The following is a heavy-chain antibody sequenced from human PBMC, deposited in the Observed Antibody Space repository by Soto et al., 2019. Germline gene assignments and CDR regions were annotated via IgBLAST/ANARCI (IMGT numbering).Heavy chain of an antibody. CDR2: ISGSATGT. CDR3: AKELIEGGSYYGVVDH. CDR1: GLSFSSYG. D-gene: IGHD1-26*01. J-gene: IGHJ4*02. V-gene: IGHV3-23*01. Sequence: EVPLLESGGGLVEPGGSLRLSCAASGLSFSSYGMSWVRQAPGKGLEWVSGISGSATGTYYADSVMGRFIISRDNSMNTLDLQMNSLRAEDTALYYCAKELIEGGSYYGVVDHWGQGTLVTVSS.